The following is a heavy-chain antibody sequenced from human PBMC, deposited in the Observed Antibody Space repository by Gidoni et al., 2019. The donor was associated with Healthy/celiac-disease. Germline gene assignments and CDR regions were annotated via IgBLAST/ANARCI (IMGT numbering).Heavy chain of an antibody. D-gene: IGHD2-15*01. Sequence: QVQLQASGPGLAKPPETLSPPSTVSGGSISSDYWSWIRQPPGKGLGWIGYIYYSGSTNYNPSLKSQVTRSVDTSKSHFSLKLSSVTAADTAVYYCARIGGYCSGGSCYSVGFDYWGQGTLVTVSS. CDR1: GGSISSDY. J-gene: IGHJ4*02. V-gene: IGHV4-59*01. CDR2: IYYSGST. CDR3: ARIGGYCSGGSCYSVGFDY.